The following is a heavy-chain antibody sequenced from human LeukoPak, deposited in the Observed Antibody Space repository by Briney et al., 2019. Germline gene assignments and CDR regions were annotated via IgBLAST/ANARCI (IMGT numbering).Heavy chain of an antibody. CDR3: ARGRGITMIVASTRYFQH. J-gene: IGHJ1*01. V-gene: IGHV4-34*01. CDR1: GGSFSGYY. CDR2: INHSGST. D-gene: IGHD3-22*01. Sequence: PSETLSLTCAVYGGSFSGYYWSWIRQPPGKGLEWIGEINHSGSTNYNPSLKSRVTISVDTSKNQFSLKLSSVTAADTAVYYCARGRGITMIVASTRYFQHWGQGTVVTVSS.